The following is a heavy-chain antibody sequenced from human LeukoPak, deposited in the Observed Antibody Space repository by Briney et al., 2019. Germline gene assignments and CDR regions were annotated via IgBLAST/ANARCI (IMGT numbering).Heavy chain of an antibody. D-gene: IGHD5-18*01. CDR1: GYSFTSYW. V-gene: IGHV5-51*01. CDR2: IYPGDSDS. J-gene: IGHJ4*02. CDR3: ARHGGYSYGTNYFDY. Sequence: GESLKISCKGSGYSFTSYWIGWVRQMPGKGLDCMGIIYPGDSDSRYSPSFQGQVTISADKSISTAYLQWSSLKASDTAMYYCARHGGYSYGTNYFDYWGQGTLVTVSS.